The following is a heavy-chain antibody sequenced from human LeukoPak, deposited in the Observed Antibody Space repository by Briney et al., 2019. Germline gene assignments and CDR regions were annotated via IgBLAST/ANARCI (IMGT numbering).Heavy chain of an antibody. Sequence: SETLSLTCTVSGGSISSYYWSWIRQPAGKGLEWIGRIYTSGSTNYNPSLKSRVTTSVDTSKNQFSLKLSSVTAADTAVYYCASPTMIAEPDAFDIWGQGTMVTVSS. J-gene: IGHJ3*02. V-gene: IGHV4-4*07. CDR3: ASPTMIAEPDAFDI. CDR2: IYTSGST. D-gene: IGHD3-22*01. CDR1: GGSISSYY.